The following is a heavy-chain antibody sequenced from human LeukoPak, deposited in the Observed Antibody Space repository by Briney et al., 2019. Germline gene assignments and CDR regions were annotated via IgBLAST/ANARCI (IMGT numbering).Heavy chain of an antibody. CDR3: ARPLPSNYYAFDI. J-gene: IGHJ3*02. Sequence: PGGSLRLSCVGSGFPFSIYSMNWVRQAPGKGLEWVSYISSSSSTIYYADSMKGRFTISRDNAKNSLYLQMNSLRAEDTAVYYCARPLPSNYYAFDIWGQGTMVTVSS. CDR2: ISSSSSTI. D-gene: IGHD4-11*01. V-gene: IGHV3-48*04. CDR1: GFPFSIYS.